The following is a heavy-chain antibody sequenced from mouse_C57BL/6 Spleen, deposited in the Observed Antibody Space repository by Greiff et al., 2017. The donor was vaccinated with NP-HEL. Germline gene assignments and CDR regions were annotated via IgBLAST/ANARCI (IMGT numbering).Heavy chain of an antibody. CDR1: GYSFTDYN. D-gene: IGHD1-1*01. Sequence: VQLQQSGPELVKPGASVKISCKASGYSFTDYNMNWVKQSNGKSLEWIGVINPNYGTTSYNQKFKGKATLTVDQSSSTAYMQLNSLTSEDSAVYYCARTEKITTVVAKSYAMDYWGQGTSVTVSS. CDR3: ARTEKITTVVAKSYAMDY. V-gene: IGHV1-39*01. J-gene: IGHJ4*01. CDR2: INPNYGTT.